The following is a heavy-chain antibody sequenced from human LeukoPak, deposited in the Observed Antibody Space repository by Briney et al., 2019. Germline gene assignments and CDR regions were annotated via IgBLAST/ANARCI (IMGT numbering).Heavy chain of an antibody. CDR1: GFTFSSYS. J-gene: IGHJ4*02. CDR2: ISSSSYI. CDR3: ASSGPAMVRPGDY. D-gene: IGHD5-18*01. Sequence: GGSLRLSCAASGFTFSSYSMNWVRQAPGKGLEWVSSISSSSYIYYADSVKGRFTISRDNAKNSLYLQMNSLRAEDTAVYYCASSGPAMVRPGDYWGQGTLVTVPS. V-gene: IGHV3-21*01.